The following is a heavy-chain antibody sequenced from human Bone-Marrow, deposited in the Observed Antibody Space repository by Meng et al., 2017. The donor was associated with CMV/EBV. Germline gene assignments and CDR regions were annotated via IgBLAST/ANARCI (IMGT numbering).Heavy chain of an antibody. D-gene: IGHD6-6*01. CDR1: GYTFTSYD. CDR2: ISAYNGNT. Sequence: ASVKVSCKASGYTFTSYDINWVRQAPGQGLEWMGWISAYNGNTNYAQKLQGRVTMTTDTSTSTAYMELRSLRSDDTAVYYCARVVSSSSPWYYYGMDVWGQGTTVTVSS. CDR3: ARVVSSSSPWYYYGMDV. J-gene: IGHJ6*02. V-gene: IGHV1-18*01.